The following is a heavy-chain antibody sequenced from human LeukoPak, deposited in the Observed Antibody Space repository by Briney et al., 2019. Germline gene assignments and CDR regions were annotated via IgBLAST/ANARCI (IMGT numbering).Heavy chain of an antibody. D-gene: IGHD6-6*01. Sequence: TGGSLRPSCAASGFTFSSYAMSWVRQAPGKGLEWVSAISGSGGSTYYADSVKGRFTISRDNSKNTLYLQMNSLRAEDTAVYYCAKSSQYGYYYYGMDVWGQGTTVTVSS. CDR1: GFTFSSYA. CDR2: ISGSGGST. CDR3: AKSSQYGYYYYGMDV. V-gene: IGHV3-23*01. J-gene: IGHJ6*02.